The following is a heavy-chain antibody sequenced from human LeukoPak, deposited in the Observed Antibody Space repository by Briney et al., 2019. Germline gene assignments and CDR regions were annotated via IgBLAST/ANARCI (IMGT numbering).Heavy chain of an antibody. Sequence: SVKVSCKASGYTSTSYAMNWVRQAPGQGLEWMGGIIPVFDRPTYAQKFEGRVTITADKSTNTTYMEISSLTSDDTAVYYCARDAQWELRAFDVWGQGTMVIVSS. V-gene: IGHV1-69*06. CDR3: ARDAQWELRAFDV. J-gene: IGHJ3*01. CDR2: IIPVFDRP. D-gene: IGHD1-26*01. CDR1: GYTSTSYA.